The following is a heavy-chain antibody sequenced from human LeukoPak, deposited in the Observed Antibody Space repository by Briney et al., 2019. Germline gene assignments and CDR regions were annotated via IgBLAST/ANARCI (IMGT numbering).Heavy chain of an antibody. V-gene: IGHV1-3*01. CDR1: GYTFSSYA. Sequence: ASVKVSCTASGYTFSSYAMHWVRQAPGQRLEWMGWINAGNGNTKYSQKFQGRVTITRDTSASTAYMELSSLRSEDTAVYYCARDMSSGWSFDYWGQGTLVTVSS. D-gene: IGHD6-19*01. J-gene: IGHJ4*02. CDR2: INAGNGNT. CDR3: ARDMSSGWSFDY.